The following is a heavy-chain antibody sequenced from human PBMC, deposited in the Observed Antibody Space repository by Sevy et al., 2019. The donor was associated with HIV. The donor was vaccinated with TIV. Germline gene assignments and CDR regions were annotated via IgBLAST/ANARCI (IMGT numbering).Heavy chain of an antibody. Sequence: ASVKVSCKASGYTFTSYGISWVRQAPGQGLEWMGWISAYNGNTNYAQKLQGRVTMTTDTSTSTAYMELWSLRSDDTAVYYCARVWAAAGTPPIYYYYYGMDVWGQGTTVTVSS. V-gene: IGHV1-18*01. CDR1: GYTFTSYG. J-gene: IGHJ6*02. D-gene: IGHD6-13*01. CDR3: ARVWAAAGTPPIYYYYYGMDV. CDR2: ISAYNGNT.